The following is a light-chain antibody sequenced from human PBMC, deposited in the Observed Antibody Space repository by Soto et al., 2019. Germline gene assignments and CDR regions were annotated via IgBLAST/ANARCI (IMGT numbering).Light chain of an antibody. Sequence: IVMTQSPDSLAVSLGESATITCKSSQSLLYRSNNKNYLAWFQQKPGQPPRLLIYWASTRESGVPDRFTGSGSGKDFTLTISSLQAEDVAVYYCQQYYSSPLTFGGGTKVEIX. CDR2: WAS. V-gene: IGKV4-1*01. CDR1: QSLLYRSNNKNY. J-gene: IGKJ4*01. CDR3: QQYYSSPLT.